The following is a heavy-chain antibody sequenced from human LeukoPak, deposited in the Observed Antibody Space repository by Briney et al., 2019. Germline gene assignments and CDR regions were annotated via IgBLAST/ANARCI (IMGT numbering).Heavy chain of an antibody. CDR2: IRYGGSKK. Sequence: PGGSLRLSCAASGFTFSSYGMHWVRQAPGKGLEWVAFIRYGGSKKYYADSVKGRFTISRDNSKNTLYLQMNSLRAEDTAVYYCAKDLRGYSYGYFTDYWGQGTLVTVSS. D-gene: IGHD5-18*01. CDR1: GFTFSSYG. J-gene: IGHJ4*02. V-gene: IGHV3-30*02. CDR3: AKDLRGYSYGYFTDY.